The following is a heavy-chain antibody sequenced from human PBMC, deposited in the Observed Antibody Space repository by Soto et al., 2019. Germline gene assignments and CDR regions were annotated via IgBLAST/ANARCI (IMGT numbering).Heavy chain of an antibody. V-gene: IGHV1-69*13. Sequence: ALVKVSCKASGGTFSSYAISWVRQAPGQGLEWMGGIIPIFGTANYAQKFQGRVTITADESTSTAYMELSSLRSEDTAVYYCASDDRGSSNWFDPWGQGTLVTVSS. CDR2: IIPIFGTA. D-gene: IGHD2-15*01. CDR1: GGTFSSYA. J-gene: IGHJ5*02. CDR3: ASDDRGSSNWFDP.